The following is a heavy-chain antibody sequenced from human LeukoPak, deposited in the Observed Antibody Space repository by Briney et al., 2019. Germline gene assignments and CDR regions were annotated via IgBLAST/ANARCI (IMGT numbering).Heavy chain of an antibody. Sequence: PSETLSLTCTVSGGSVSTSDYYWGWIRQSPVKGLEWIGDVFYTGKTNYNPSLRGRVTISVDTSKNQFSLKLTSVTAADTAVYYCARDVVAAAGESDDWGQGTPVTVSS. D-gene: IGHD6-13*01. J-gene: IGHJ4*02. CDR2: VFYTGKT. V-gene: IGHV4-39*07. CDR3: ARDVVAAAGESDD. CDR1: GGSVSTSDYY.